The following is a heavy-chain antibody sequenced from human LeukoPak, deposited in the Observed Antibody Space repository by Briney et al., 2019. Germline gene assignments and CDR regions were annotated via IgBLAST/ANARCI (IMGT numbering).Heavy chain of an antibody. V-gene: IGHV3-9*03. J-gene: IGHJ4*02. D-gene: IGHD2-15*01. CDR2: ISWNSGNI. CDR3: ARGYCSVSTCYYFDY. Sequence: DRSLRLSCAASGFTFDDYAMHWVRQAPGKGLEWVSGISWNSGNIDYADSVRGRFTISRDNAKNSLYLQMNSLRVEDMALYYCARGYCSVSTCYYFDYWGQGTLVTVSS. CDR1: GFTFDDYA.